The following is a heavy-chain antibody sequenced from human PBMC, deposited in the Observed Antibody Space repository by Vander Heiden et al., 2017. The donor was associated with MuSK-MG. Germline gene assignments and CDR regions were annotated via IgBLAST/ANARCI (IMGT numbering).Heavy chain of an antibody. CDR1: GVAISRYY. D-gene: IGHD4-17*01. CDR3: AREGGWADYPSAFDI. J-gene: IGHJ3*02. Sequence: QVQLQESGPGLVKPSETLSLTCTVSGVAISRYYWSWFRQPAGKGLELIARIYTSGSTNSTPSLKSRVTMSVDTSKNQFSLKLSSVNAADTAVYYCAREGGWADYPSAFDIWGQGTMVTVSS. CDR2: IYTSGST. V-gene: IGHV4-4*07.